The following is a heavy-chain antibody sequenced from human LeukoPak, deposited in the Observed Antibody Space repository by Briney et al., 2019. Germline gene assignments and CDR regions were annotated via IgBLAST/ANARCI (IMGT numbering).Heavy chain of an antibody. CDR2: IYYSGST. J-gene: IGHJ4*02. D-gene: IGHD6-19*01. V-gene: IGHV4-39*01. Sequence: SETLSLTCTISGGSISSSSYYWGWIRQPPGKGLEWIGSIYYSGSTYYNPSLKSRVTISVDTSKNQFSLKLSSVTAADTAVYYCARHSSGWYYFDYWGQGTLVTVSS. CDR3: ARHSSGWYYFDY. CDR1: GGSISSSSYY.